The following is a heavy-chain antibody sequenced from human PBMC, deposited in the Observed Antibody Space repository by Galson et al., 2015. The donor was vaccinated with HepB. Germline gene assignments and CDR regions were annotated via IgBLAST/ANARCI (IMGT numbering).Heavy chain of an antibody. J-gene: IGHJ6*02. V-gene: IGHV2-5*02. D-gene: IGHD2-15*01. CDR2: IYWDDDK. CDR3: AHGAVDYYYYGMDV. Sequence: PALVKPTQTLTLTCTFSGFSLSTSGVGVGWIRQPPGKALEWLALIYWDDDKRYSPSLKSRLTITKDTSKNQVVLTMTNMDPVDTATYYCAHGAVDYYYYGMDVWGQGTTVTVSS. CDR1: GFSLSTSGVG.